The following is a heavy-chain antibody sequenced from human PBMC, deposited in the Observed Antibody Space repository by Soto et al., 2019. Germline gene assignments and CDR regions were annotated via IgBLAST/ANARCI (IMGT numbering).Heavy chain of an antibody. CDR3: ARVLCSSTTCSFPDSFDP. Sequence: ASETLSLTFTVSGGCINSGANYWSWVRQGPGKGLEWIGNIYYSGSAYYNPSLKSRLTMSVDTSKNSFSLKLTSVTAADTAVYYCARVLCSSTTCSFPDSFDPWGQGTLVIV. CDR1: GGCINSGANY. D-gene: IGHD2-2*01. V-gene: IGHV4-31*03. CDR2: IYYSGSA. J-gene: IGHJ5*02.